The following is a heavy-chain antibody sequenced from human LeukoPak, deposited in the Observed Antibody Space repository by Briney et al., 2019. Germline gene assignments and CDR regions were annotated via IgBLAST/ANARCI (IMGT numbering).Heavy chain of an antibody. CDR2: IYSGGST. D-gene: IGHD2-2*01. CDR3: ARDVDVVVPAAIEGLLDY. Sequence: GGSLRLSCAISGFTVSNNYMSWVRQPPGKGLEWVSVIYSGGSTYYADSVKGRFTISRDTSKNTLYLQMNSLRAEDTAVYYCARDVDVVVPAAIEGLLDYWGQGTLVTVSS. J-gene: IGHJ4*02. V-gene: IGHV3-66*01. CDR1: GFTVSNNY.